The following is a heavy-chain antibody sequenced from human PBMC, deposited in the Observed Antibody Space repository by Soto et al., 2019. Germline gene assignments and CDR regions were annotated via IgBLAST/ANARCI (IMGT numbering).Heavy chain of an antibody. V-gene: IGHV3-21*01. D-gene: IGHD3-22*01. J-gene: IGHJ4*02. CDR2: ISSSSSYI. Sequence: GGSLRLSCAASGFTFSSYSMNWVRQAPGKGLEWVSSISSSSSYIYYADSVKGRFTISRDNAKNSLYLQMNSLRAEDTAVYYCARTLRDPKHYYDSSREVDYWGQGTLVTVSS. CDR3: ARTLRDPKHYYDSSREVDY. CDR1: GFTFSSYS.